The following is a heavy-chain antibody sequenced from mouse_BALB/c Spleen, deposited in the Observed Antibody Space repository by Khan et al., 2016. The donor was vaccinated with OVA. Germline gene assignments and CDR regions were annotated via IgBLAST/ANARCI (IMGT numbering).Heavy chain of an antibody. CDR2: INPSTGYT. D-gene: IGHD1-1*02. V-gene: IGHV1-7*01. CDR3: ARRELYGLFAF. CDR1: GYTFTTYW. Sequence: QVQLKESGAELAKPGASVKMSCTASGYTFTTYWIHWIKQRPGQGLEWIGYINPSTGYTEHNQNFKDKATLSTDESSSAAYLQLSSLTSENSAVDYWARRELYGLFAFWGQGTLVTVSA. J-gene: IGHJ3*01.